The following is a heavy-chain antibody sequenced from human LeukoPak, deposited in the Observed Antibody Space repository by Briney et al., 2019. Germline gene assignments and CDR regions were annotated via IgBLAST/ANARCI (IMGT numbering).Heavy chain of an antibody. D-gene: IGHD2-2*01. V-gene: IGHV1-69*06. CDR1: GGTFSSYA. J-gene: IGHJ3*02. CDR3: ARAAGYCSSTSCYGGDAFDI. CDR2: IIPIFGTA. Sequence: SVKVSCKASGGTFSSYAISWVRQAPGQGLEWMGGIIPIFGTANYAQKFQGRVTITADKSTSTAYMELSSPRSEDTAVYYCARAAGYCSSTSCYGGDAFDIWGQGTMVTVSS.